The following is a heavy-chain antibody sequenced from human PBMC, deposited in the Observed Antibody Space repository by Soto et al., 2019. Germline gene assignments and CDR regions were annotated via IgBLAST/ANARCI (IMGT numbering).Heavy chain of an antibody. CDR1: GFTFSSYG. D-gene: IGHD2-8*01. Sequence: GGSLILSCAASGFTFSSYGFHWVRQAPGKGLEWVTLMSHDGSKTFYADSVKGRFTISRDNSKNTLYLQMNSLKAEDTAVYYCASGQCGTNCYIFEYWGQGTLVTVSS. V-gene: IGHV3-30*03. J-gene: IGHJ4*02. CDR3: ASGQCGTNCYIFEY. CDR2: MSHDGSKT.